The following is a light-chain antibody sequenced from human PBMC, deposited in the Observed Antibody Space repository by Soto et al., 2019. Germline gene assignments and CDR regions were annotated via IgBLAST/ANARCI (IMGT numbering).Light chain of an antibody. CDR1: QGISNF. CDR3: QKYDSATLA. CDR2: AAS. J-gene: IGKJ1*01. Sequence: DIQMTQSPVSLFVSVGDRVTISFLASQGISNFVAWYQQKQGKSPTLLIYAASALESGVPSRFSGSGSGTDFTLTISSLQPEDVATYYCQKYDSATLAFGQGTKVDIK. V-gene: IGKV1-27*01.